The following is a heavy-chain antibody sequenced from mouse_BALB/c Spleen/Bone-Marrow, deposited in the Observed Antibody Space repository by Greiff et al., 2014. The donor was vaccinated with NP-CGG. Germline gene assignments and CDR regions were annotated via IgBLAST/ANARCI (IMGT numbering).Heavy chain of an antibody. Sequence: EVQLQQSGAELVKPGASVKLSCTASGFNIKDTYMHWVKQRPEQGLEWIGRIDPANGNTKCDPKFQGKATITADTSSNTAYLQLSSLTSEDTAVYYCARLITTDYWGQGTTLTVSS. CDR1: GFNIKDTY. CDR3: ARLITTDY. D-gene: IGHD2-4*01. CDR2: IDPANGNT. V-gene: IGHV14-3*02. J-gene: IGHJ2*01.